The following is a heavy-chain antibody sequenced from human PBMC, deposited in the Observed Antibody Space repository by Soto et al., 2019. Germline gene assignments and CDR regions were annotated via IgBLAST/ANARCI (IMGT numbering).Heavy chain of an antibody. Sequence: QVQLVESGGGVVQPGGSLRLSCAPSGFIFSSYGMHWVRQAPGKGLEWVAVIRYDGSNKFYTDSVKGRFNISRDNSNNSLYLEMNSLRAEDTALYSCASVKQGRGGYDSPFDYWGQGTRVTVSS. CDR2: IRYDGSNK. V-gene: IGHV3-33*01. D-gene: IGHD5-12*01. CDR3: ASVKQGRGGYDSPFDY. J-gene: IGHJ4*02. CDR1: GFIFSSYG.